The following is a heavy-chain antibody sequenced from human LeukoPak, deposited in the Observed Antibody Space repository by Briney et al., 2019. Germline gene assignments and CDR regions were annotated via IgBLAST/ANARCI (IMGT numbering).Heavy chain of an antibody. J-gene: IGHJ4*02. D-gene: IGHD2-21*02. CDR1: GYTFTNYH. CDR2: INPDTGDK. V-gene: IGHV1-8*03. Sequence: ASVKVSCKASGYTFTNYHINWVRQASGQGLEWMTWINPDTGDKGYAQKFQDRVTITTDTSISTAYMELSSLSSEDTAVYFCARTTSMTASGYDYWGQGTLVTVSS. CDR3: ARTTSMTASGYDY.